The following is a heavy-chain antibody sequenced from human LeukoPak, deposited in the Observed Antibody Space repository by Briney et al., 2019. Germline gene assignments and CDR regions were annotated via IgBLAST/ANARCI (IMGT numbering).Heavy chain of an antibody. D-gene: IGHD3/OR15-3a*01. Sequence: KPSETLSLTCSVSGDSISTSSYYWGWIRQPPGKGLEWIGTIYYSGNTYYNASLKSQVSISIDTSKNQFSLRLTSVTAADTAVYYCARQTGSGLFILPGGQGTLVTVSS. J-gene: IGHJ4*02. CDR3: ARQTGSGLFILP. V-gene: IGHV4-39*01. CDR1: GDSISTSSYY. CDR2: IYYSGNT.